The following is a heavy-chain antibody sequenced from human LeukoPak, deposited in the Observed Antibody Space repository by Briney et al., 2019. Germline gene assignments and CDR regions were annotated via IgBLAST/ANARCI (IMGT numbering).Heavy chain of an antibody. CDR1: GFIFSSYS. D-gene: IGHD4-23*01. Sequence: GGSLRLSCAASGFIFSSYSMNWVRQAPGKGLEWVSYISSSSSTIYYADSVKGRFTISRDNAKNSLYLQMNSLRADDTAVYYCARAYGLRWSNPKNWRRNWFDPWDQGTLVTVSS. J-gene: IGHJ5*02. CDR3: ARAYGLRWSNPKNWRRNWFDP. CDR2: ISSSSSTI. V-gene: IGHV3-48*01.